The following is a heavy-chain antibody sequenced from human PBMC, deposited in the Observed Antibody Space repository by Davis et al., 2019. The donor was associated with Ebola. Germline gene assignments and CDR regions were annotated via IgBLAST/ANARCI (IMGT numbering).Heavy chain of an antibody. D-gene: IGHD2-15*01. Sequence: SLKISCAASGFTFDDYAMHWVRQAPGKGLEWVSGISWNSGSIGYADSVKGRFTISRDNAKNSLYLQMNSLRAEDTALYYCAKDGLPRYFDLWGRGTLVTVSS. CDR1: GFTFDDYA. CDR2: ISWNSGSI. CDR3: AKDGLPRYFDL. J-gene: IGHJ2*01. V-gene: IGHV3-9*01.